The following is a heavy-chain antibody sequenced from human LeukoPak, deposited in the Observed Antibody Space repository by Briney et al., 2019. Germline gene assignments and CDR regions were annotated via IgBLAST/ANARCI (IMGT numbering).Heavy chain of an antibody. V-gene: IGHV4-61*02. D-gene: IGHD3-9*01. CDR2: IYTSGST. Sequence: SETLSLTCTVSGGSISSGSYYWSWIRQPAGKGLEWIGRIYTSGSTNYNPSLKSRVTISVDTSKNQFSLKLSSVTAADTAVYYCARGSPRLRYFDWLLLPSYYYYMDVWGKGTTVTISS. CDR1: GGSISSGSYY. J-gene: IGHJ6*03. CDR3: ARGSPRLRYFDWLLLPSYYYYMDV.